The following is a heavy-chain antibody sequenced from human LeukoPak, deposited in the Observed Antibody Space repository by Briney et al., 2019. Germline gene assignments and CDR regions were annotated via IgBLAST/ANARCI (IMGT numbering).Heavy chain of an antibody. CDR2: INHSGST. CDR1: VGSFCGYY. Sequence: SETLSLTCAVYVGSFCGYYWSWIRKPPGKGVEWIGEINHSGSTNYNPSLKSRVTISVDTSKNQFSLKLSSVTAADTAVYYCARGEWDIVVVPAVDVWGKGTTVTVSS. J-gene: IGHJ6*04. D-gene: IGHD2-2*01. CDR3: ARGEWDIVVVPAVDV. V-gene: IGHV4-34*01.